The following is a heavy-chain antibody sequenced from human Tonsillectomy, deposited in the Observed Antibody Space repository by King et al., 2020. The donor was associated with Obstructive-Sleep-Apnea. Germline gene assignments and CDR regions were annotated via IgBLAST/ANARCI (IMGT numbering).Heavy chain of an antibody. CDR3: AKEAYYYDSSGYLHY. J-gene: IGHJ4*02. CDR1: GFTSSSYG. D-gene: IGHD3-22*01. CDR2: IRYDGSNK. Sequence: VQLVESGGGVVQPGGSLRLSCAASGFTSSSYGMHWVRQAPGKGLEWVAFIRYDGSNKYYVDSVKGRFTISRDNSKNTLYLQMNSLRAEDTAVYYCAKEAYYYDSSGYLHYWGQGTLVTVSS. V-gene: IGHV3-30*02.